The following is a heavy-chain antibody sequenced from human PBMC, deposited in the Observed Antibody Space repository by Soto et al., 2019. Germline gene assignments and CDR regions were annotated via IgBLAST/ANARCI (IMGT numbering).Heavy chain of an antibody. CDR2: INPNSGRT. D-gene: IGHD4-17*01. CDR1: GYAFSQFY. Sequence: QVQLVQSGAEVKKPGASVKVSCKASGYAFSQFYIHWMRQAPGQGLEWMGWINPNSGRTKFAQKFQGWVTMTGDTSIKTVYMELSGLKSDATAVYYCARESGGTTATLDYYYFYMDVWGKGTTVTVSS. CDR3: ARESGGTTATLDYYYFYMDV. J-gene: IGHJ6*03. V-gene: IGHV1-2*04.